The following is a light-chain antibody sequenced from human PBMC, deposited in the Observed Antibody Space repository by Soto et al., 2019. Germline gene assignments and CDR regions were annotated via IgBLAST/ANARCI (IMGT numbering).Light chain of an antibody. J-gene: IGKJ1*01. CDR3: QQYNSYWT. CDR1: QRISSW. CDR2: DAS. Sequence: ESKMTQSASTLSASVEDRVTITFRASQRISSWLAWYQQKPGKAPKLLIYDASSLESGVPSRFSGSGSGTEFTLTICSLQPDDFATYYCQQYNSYWTFGQGTKVDIK. V-gene: IGKV1-5*01.